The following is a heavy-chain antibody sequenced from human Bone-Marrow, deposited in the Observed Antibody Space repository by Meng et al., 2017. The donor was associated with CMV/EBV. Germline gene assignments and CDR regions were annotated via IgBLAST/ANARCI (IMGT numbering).Heavy chain of an antibody. CDR1: GFTFSSSW. V-gene: IGHV3-7*01. CDR3: ARSSTSGLRNFDY. Sequence: GESLKISCAASGFTFSSSWMSWVRQAPGKGLEWVANISPDGSEKNYVDSVKGRPTMSRDNAKNSVSLQMNSLRAEDTAVYYCARSSTSGLRNFDYWGQGTLVTVSS. D-gene: IGHD3-10*01. CDR2: ISPDGSEK. J-gene: IGHJ4*02.